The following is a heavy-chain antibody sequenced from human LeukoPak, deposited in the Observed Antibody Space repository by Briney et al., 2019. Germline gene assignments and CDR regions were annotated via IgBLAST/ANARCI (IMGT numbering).Heavy chain of an antibody. V-gene: IGHV3-7*01. Sequence: GGSLRLSCAASGFTFSSYWMSWVRQAPGKGLEWVANIKQDGSEKYYVDSVKGRFTISRDNAKNSLYLQMNSLRAEDTAVYYCARRGAAPNYYYYYYMDVWGQGTTVTVSS. CDR1: GFTFSSYW. CDR3: ARRGAAPNYYYYYYMDV. D-gene: IGHD2-15*01. CDR2: IKQDGSEK. J-gene: IGHJ6*03.